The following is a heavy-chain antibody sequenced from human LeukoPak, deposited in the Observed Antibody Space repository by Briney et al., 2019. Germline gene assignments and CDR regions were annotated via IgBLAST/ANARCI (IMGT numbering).Heavy chain of an antibody. CDR1: GFTFSSYS. CDR2: ISSSSSYI. Sequence: GGSLRLSCAASGFTFSSYSMNWVRQAPGKGLEWVSSISSSSSYIYYADSVKGRFTISRDNAKNSLYLQMNSLRAEDTAVYYCARGRPGIATASPQESWGQGTLVTVSS. J-gene: IGHJ4*02. V-gene: IGHV3-21*01. CDR3: ARGRPGIATASPQES. D-gene: IGHD6-13*01.